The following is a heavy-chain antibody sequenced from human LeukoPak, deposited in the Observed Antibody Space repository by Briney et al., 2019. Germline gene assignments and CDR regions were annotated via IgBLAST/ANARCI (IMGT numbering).Heavy chain of an antibody. CDR2: INPNSGGT. Sequence: GASVKVSRKASGYTFTGYYMHWVRQAPGQGLAWMGWINPNSGGTNYAQKFQGRVTMTRDTSISTAYMELSRLRSDDTAVYYCAKDQGELGTLGYWGQGTLVTVSS. D-gene: IGHD1-26*01. J-gene: IGHJ4*02. CDR1: GYTFTGYY. V-gene: IGHV1-2*02. CDR3: AKDQGELGTLGY.